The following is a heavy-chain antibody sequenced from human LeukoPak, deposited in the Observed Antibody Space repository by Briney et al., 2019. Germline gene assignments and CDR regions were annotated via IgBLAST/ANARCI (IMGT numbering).Heavy chain of an antibody. CDR3: ARHIPNYDFWSGYPRWFDP. V-gene: IGHV4-59*04. D-gene: IGHD3-3*01. Sequence: PSETLSLTCTVSGGSISSYYWSWIRQPPGKGLEWIGYIYYSGSTYYNPSLKSRVAISVDTSKNQFSLKLSSVTAADTAVYYCARHIPNYDFWSGYPRWFDPWGQGTLVTVSS. CDR2: IYYSGST. CDR1: GGSISSYY. J-gene: IGHJ5*02.